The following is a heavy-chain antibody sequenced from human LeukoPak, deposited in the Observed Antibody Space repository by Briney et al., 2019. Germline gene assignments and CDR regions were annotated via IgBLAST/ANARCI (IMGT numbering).Heavy chain of an antibody. J-gene: IGHJ6*02. CDR2: ISAYNGNT. Sequence: ASVKVSCKASGYTFSSSGIYWVRQAPGQGLEWMGWISAYNGNTNYAQKLQGRVTMTTDTSTSTAYMELRSLRSDDTAVYYCARARGEYSSSLDYSYYGMDVWGQGTTVTVSS. CDR3: ARARGEYSSSLDYSYYGMDV. V-gene: IGHV1-18*01. D-gene: IGHD6-13*01. CDR1: GYTFSSSG.